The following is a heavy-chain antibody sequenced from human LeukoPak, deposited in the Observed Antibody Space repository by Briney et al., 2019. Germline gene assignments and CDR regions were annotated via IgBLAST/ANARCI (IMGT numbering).Heavy chain of an antibody. CDR3: AKETYGDYDTYFDY. CDR2: ISSSSSYI. D-gene: IGHD4-17*01. J-gene: IGHJ4*02. CDR1: GFTFSSYS. Sequence: GGSLRLSCAASGFTFSSYSMNWVRQAPGRGLEWVSSISSSSSYIYYADSVKGRFTISRDNSKNTLYLQMNSLRAEDTAVYYCAKETYGDYDTYFDYWGQGTLVTVSS. V-gene: IGHV3-21*01.